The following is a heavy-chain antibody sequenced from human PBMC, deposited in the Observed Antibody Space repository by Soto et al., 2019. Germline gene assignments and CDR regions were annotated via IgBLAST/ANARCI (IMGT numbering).Heavy chain of an antibody. CDR3: TTHSSSWKKDYYYYMDV. V-gene: IGHV3-15*01. CDR2: IKSKTDGGTT. CDR1: GFTFSNAW. Sequence: PGGSLRLSCAASGFTFSNAWMSWVRQAPGKGLEWVGRIKSKTDGGTTDYAAPVKGRFTISRDDSKNTLYLQMNSLKTGDTAVYYCTTHSSSWKKDYYYYMDVWGKGTTVTVSS. J-gene: IGHJ6*03. D-gene: IGHD6-13*01.